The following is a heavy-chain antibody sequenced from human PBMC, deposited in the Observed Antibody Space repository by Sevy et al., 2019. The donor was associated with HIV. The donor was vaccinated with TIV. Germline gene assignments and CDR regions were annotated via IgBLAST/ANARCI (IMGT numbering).Heavy chain of an antibody. CDR3: AKDRGWKTFDY. J-gene: IGHJ4*02. CDR2: ISPEGSRI. CDR1: GFGFSGTW. Sequence: GGSLRLSCAASGFGFSGTWMNWVRQAPGKGLEWVAIISPEGSRIDYADSVKGRLIISRDNANSSVSLQMNSLRVEDMGVYYCAKDRGWKTFDYWGQRALVTDSS. V-gene: IGHV3-7*04. D-gene: IGHD3-10*01.